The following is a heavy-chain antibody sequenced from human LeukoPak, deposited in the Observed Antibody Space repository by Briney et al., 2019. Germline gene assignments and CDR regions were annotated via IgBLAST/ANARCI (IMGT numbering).Heavy chain of an antibody. CDR2: ISSSSSTI. CDR3: ARQQLEDYFGY. J-gene: IGHJ4*02. D-gene: IGHD6-13*01. Sequence: PGRSLRLSCAASGFTFDDYAMHWVRQAPGKGLEWVSYISSSSSTIYYADSVKGRFTISRDNAKNSLYLQMNSLRAEDTAVYYCARQQLEDYFGYWGQGTLVTVSS. V-gene: IGHV3-48*04. CDR1: GFTFDDYA.